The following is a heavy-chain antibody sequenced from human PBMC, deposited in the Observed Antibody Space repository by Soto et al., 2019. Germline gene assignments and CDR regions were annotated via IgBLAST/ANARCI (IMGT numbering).Heavy chain of an antibody. J-gene: IGHJ4*02. Sequence: GASVKVSCKASGCTFTSYGVSWVRQAPGEGLEWMGWISAYNGNTNYAQKLQGRVTMTTDTSTSTAYMELRSLRSDDTAVYYCASDLSGTSDYWGQGPLVTVSS. CDR1: GCTFTSYG. D-gene: IGHD2-15*01. V-gene: IGHV1-18*01. CDR2: ISAYNGNT. CDR3: ASDLSGTSDY.